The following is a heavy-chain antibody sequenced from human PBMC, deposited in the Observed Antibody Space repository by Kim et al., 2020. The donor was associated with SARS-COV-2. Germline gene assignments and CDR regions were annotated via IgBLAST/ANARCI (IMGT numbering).Heavy chain of an antibody. J-gene: IGHJ5*02. D-gene: IGHD1-1*01. V-gene: IGHV4-34*01. Sequence: NANPSLKSRVTISVDTSKNQFSLKLSSVTAADTAVYYCARGELSTGWFDPWGQGTLVTVSS. CDR3: ARGELSTGWFDP.